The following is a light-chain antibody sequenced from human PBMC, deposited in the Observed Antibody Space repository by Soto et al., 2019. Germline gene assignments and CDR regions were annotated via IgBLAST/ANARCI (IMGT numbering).Light chain of an antibody. Sequence: DVVMTQSPLFLPVTLGQPASISCRSSQSLIHSDGNTYLSWFQQRPGQCPRRLIYEVSDRDSGVPDRFTGSGSGTDFTLKISRVEAEDVGVYYCLQGTHWPWTFGQGTEVEIK. V-gene: IGKV2-30*02. CDR2: EVS. CDR3: LQGTHWPWT. CDR1: QSLIHSDGNTY. J-gene: IGKJ1*01.